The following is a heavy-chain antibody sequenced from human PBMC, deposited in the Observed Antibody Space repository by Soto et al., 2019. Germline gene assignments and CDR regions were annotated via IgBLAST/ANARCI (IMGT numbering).Heavy chain of an antibody. Sequence: QVQLVQSGAEVKKPGSSVKVSCKASGGTFSSYAISWVRQAPGQGLEWMGGIIPIFGTANYAQKFQGRVTITADESTSTACMELSGLRSEDTAVYYCARDRPIAYYDFWSGYSFDYWGQGTLVTVSS. J-gene: IGHJ4*02. CDR2: IIPIFGTA. D-gene: IGHD3-3*01. CDR3: ARDRPIAYYDFWSGYSFDY. V-gene: IGHV1-69*12. CDR1: GGTFSSYA.